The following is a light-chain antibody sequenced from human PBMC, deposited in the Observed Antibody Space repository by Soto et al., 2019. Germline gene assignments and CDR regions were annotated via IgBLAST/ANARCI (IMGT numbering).Light chain of an antibody. V-gene: IGKV1-12*01. J-gene: IGKJ1*01. CDR1: QGISNW. CDR2: AAS. Sequence: DIQMTQSPSSVSASVGDRVTITCRASQGISNWLAWYQQKPGEAPKLLIYAASTLQSGVPSRFSGSGSGTEFTLTISSLQPEDFATYYCQQLNTYPRTWTFGQGTKADIK. CDR3: QQLNTYPRTWT.